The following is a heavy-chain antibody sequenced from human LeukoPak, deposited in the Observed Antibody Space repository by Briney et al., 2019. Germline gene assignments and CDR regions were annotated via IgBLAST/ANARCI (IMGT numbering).Heavy chain of an antibody. D-gene: IGHD6-19*01. Sequence: GGSLRLSCAASGFTFSSYEMNWVRQAPGKGLEWVSYISSSGSTIYYADSVKGRFTISRDNAKNSLYLQMNSLRAEHTAVYYCARSSGIFQHWGQGTLVTVSS. CDR2: ISSSGSTI. V-gene: IGHV3-48*03. CDR3: ARSSGIFQH. J-gene: IGHJ1*01. CDR1: GFTFSSYE.